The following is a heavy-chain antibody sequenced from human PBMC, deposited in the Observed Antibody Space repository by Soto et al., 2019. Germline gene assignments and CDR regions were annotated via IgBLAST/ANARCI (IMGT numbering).Heavy chain of an antibody. CDR2: ITGNGGYT. J-gene: IGHJ5*02. Sequence: GGSLRLSCEVSGFTFSSYAMPWVRQAPGKGLEYVSSITGNGGYTYYALSMKGRFTISRDNSKNTLYVQMNSLTAEDTATYFCAKCGVNNTCIPTGFDPWGQGTLVTVSS. D-gene: IGHD2-21*01. V-gene: IGHV3-23*01. CDR1: GFTFSSYA. CDR3: AKCGVNNTCIPTGFDP.